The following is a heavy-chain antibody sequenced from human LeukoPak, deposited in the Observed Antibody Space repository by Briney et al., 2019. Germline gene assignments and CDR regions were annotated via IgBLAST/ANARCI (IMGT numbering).Heavy chain of an antibody. D-gene: IGHD6-13*01. CDR3: ARDKRGQAAADDPFDI. CDR1: GYTFSSSD. J-gene: IGHJ3*02. CDR2: MNPNRGST. Sequence: ASVKVSCKASGYTFSSSDINWVRPAAGQGLEWMGCMNPNRGSTDYAQKFQGRVTMTSDTSINTAYMEKSSLGGEDTAVYYCARDKRGQAAADDPFDIWGQGTMVTVSS. V-gene: IGHV1-8*02.